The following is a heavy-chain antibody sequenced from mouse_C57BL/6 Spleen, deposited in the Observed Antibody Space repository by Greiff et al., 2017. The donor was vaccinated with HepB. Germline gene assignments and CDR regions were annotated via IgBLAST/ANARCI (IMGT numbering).Heavy chain of an antibody. J-gene: IGHJ1*03. CDR1: GYAFSSSW. CDR2: IYPGDGDT. V-gene: IGHV1-82*01. Sequence: VQLQQSGPELVKPGASVKISCKASGYAFSSSWMNWVKQRPGKGLEWIGRIYPGDGDTNYNGKFKGKATLTADKSSSTAYMQLSSLTSEDSAVYFCARARDYSNYWYFDVWGTGTTVTVSS. CDR3: ARARDYSNYWYFDV. D-gene: IGHD2-5*01.